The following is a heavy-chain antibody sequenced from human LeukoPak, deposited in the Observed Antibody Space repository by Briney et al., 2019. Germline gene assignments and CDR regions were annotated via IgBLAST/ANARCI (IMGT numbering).Heavy chain of an antibody. D-gene: IGHD6-13*01. CDR2: ISAYNGNT. Sequence: ASVKVSCKASGYTFTSYGISWVRQAPGQGLEWMGWISAYNGNTNYAQKLQGRVTITTDTSTSTAYIELRRLRSDDTAVYYCARDRSSWSHGYFDCWGQGTLVTASS. CDR1: GYTFTSYG. CDR3: ARDRSSWSHGYFDC. J-gene: IGHJ4*02. V-gene: IGHV1-18*01.